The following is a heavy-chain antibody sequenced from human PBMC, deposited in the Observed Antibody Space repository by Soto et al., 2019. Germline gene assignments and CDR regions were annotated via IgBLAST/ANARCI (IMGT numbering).Heavy chain of an antibody. CDR3: ATGWVGDWWFDP. J-gene: IGHJ5*02. V-gene: IGHV1-18*01. CDR2: ISAYNGNT. D-gene: IGHD2-21*01. Sequence: ASVKLSCKASGYTLTSYGISWVRQAPGQGLEWMGWISAYNGNTNYAQKFQGRVTITADESTSTAYMELSSLRSEDTAVYYCATGWVGDWWFDPWGQGTLVTVSS. CDR1: GYTLTSYG.